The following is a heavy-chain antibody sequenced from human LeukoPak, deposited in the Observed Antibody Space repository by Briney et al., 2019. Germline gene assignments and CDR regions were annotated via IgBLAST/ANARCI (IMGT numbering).Heavy chain of an antibody. J-gene: IGHJ5*02. V-gene: IGHV4-30-2*01. CDR2: IYHSGST. CDR1: GGSISSGGYY. Sequence: PSQTLSLTCTVSGGSISSGGYYWSWIRQPPGKGLEWIGYIYHSGSTYYNPSLKSRVTISVDRSKNQFSLKLSSVTAADTAVYYCAREFGDWGQFDPWGQGTLVTVSS. CDR3: AREFGDWGQFDP. D-gene: IGHD2-21*02.